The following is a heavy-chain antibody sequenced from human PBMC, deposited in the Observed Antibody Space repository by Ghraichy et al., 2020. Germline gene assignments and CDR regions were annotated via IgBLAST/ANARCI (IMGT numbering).Heavy chain of an antibody. J-gene: IGHJ5*02. CDR2: IYYSGST. CDR1: GGSISSSHYY. D-gene: IGHD2-15*01. CDR3: ARHRGGAASLSNLNWFDP. V-gene: IGHV4-39*07. Sequence: SQTLSLTCTVSGGSISSSHYYGGWIRQPPGQGLEWIGSIYYSGSTYYNPSLRTRVTISLDTSKNQFSLRLSSVTAADTAVYYCARHRGGAASLSNLNWFDPWGQGTLVTVSS.